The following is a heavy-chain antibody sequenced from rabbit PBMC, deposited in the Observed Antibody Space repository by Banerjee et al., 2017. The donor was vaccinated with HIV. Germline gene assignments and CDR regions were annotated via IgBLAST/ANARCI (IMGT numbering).Heavy chain of an antibody. CDR3: ARDLAGVIGWNFNL. J-gene: IGHJ4*01. Sequence: QSLEESGGDLVKPGTSLTLTCTASGFTLSKYWMCWVRQAPGKGLEWIACINGGSSGSTVYANWAKGRLTISKTSSTTVTLQMTSLTAADTASYFCARDLAGVIGWNFNLWGPGTLVTVS. D-gene: IGHD4-1*01. V-gene: IGHV1S40*01. CDR1: GFTLSKYW. CDR2: INGGSSGST.